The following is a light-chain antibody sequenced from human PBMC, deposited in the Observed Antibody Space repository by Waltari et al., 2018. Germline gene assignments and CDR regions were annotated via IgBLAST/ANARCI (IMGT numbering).Light chain of an antibody. CDR3: SSYVSSSTLEL. V-gene: IGLV2-14*03. CDR1: SSYIGGYNS. CDR2: DVS. J-gene: IGLJ2*01. Sequence: QSALTQPASVSGSPGQSITISCTGTSSYIGGYNSVSWYQQLPGRAPKLIIYDVSNRPSGVSNRFSGSKSGNTASLTISGLQGEDEADYYCSSYVSSSTLELFGGGTSLAVL.